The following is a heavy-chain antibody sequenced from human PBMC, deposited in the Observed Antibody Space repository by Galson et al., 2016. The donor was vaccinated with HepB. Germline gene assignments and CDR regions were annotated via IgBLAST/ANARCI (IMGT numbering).Heavy chain of an antibody. Sequence: CAISGDSVSSNSAAWSGVRQSPSRGLEWLGRTYYRSKWFRGYAVSVKGRITINPDTSKNQFSLQLDSVTPEDTAVYYCAGASNGYISYWGQGTLVTVSS. CDR3: AGASNGYISY. V-gene: IGHV6-1*01. J-gene: IGHJ4*02. CDR1: GDSVSSNSAA. D-gene: IGHD5-24*01. CDR2: TYYRSKWFR.